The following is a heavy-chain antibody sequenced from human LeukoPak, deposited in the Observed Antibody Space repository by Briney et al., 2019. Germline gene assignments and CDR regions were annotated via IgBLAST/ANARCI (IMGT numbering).Heavy chain of an antibody. D-gene: IGHD2-21*01. CDR2: INHSGST. J-gene: IGHJ4*02. V-gene: IGHV4-34*01. Sequence: SETLSLTCAVYGGSFSGDYWSWIRQPPRKGREWRGEINHSGSTNYNPSPTRRATIPLAATKNKFSRILSSVTAADTAVYYGARGRRSTNNVVDVGAYFGYWGQGTLVTVSS. CDR3: ARGRRSTNNVVDVGAYFGY. CDR1: GGSFSGDY.